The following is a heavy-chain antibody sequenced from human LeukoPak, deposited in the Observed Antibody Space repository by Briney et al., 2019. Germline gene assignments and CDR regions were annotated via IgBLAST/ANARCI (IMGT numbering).Heavy chain of an antibody. CDR3: ARVGQQLAFDY. CDR2: IIPILGIA. V-gene: IGHV1-69*02. CDR1: GGTFSSYT. Sequence: ASVKVSCKASGGTFSSYTISWVRQAPGQGLEWMGRIIPILGIANYAQKFQGRVTITADKSTSTACMELSSLRSEDTAVYYCARVGQQLAFDYWGQGTLVTVSS. J-gene: IGHJ4*02. D-gene: IGHD6-13*01.